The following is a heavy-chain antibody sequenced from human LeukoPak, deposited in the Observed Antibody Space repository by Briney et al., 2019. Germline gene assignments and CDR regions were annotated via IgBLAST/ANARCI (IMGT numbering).Heavy chain of an antibody. CDR3: ARSLGGSGGRTYGLDV. CDR1: GFTFNTYN. CDR2: ISSSSAYM. V-gene: IGHV3-21*01. D-gene: IGHD3-10*01. J-gene: IGHJ6*02. Sequence: GGSLRLSCAASGFTFNTYNMNWVRQAPGKGLEWVSSISSSSAYMYYADSVKGRFTISRDNAKNSLSLQMNSLRDDDTAVYYCARSLGGSGGRTYGLDVWGQGTTVTVSS.